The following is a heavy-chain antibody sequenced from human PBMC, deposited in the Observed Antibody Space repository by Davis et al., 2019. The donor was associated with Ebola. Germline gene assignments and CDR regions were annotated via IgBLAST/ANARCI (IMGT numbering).Heavy chain of an antibody. CDR3: AAQLYYYYGMDV. D-gene: IGHD4-11*01. Sequence: GESLKISCKGSGYSFTSYWIGWVRQMPGKGLEWMGRIDPSDSYTNYSPSFQGHVTISADKSISTAYLQWSSLKASDTAMYYCAAQLYYYYGMDVWGQGTTVTVSS. CDR2: IDPSDSYT. J-gene: IGHJ6*02. CDR1: GYSFTSYW. V-gene: IGHV5-10-1*01.